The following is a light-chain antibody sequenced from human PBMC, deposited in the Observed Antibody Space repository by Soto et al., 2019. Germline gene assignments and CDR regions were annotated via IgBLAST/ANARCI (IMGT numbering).Light chain of an antibody. V-gene: IGKV3-11*01. CDR2: DAS. J-gene: IGKJ4*01. CDR3: QQSSNWPLT. CDR1: QSVSSC. Sequence: EIVLTQSPATLSLSPGERATLSCRASQSVSSCLAWYQQKPGQAPRLLIYDASNRATGIPARFSGSASGTDFTLTISSLGPEDFAVYYCQQSSNWPLTFGGGTKVEIK.